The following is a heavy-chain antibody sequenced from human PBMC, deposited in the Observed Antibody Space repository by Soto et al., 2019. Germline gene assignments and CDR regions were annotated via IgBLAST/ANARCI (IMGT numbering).Heavy chain of an antibody. V-gene: IGHV3-48*01. J-gene: IGHJ4*02. CDR2: ISSSSFTI. D-gene: IGHD3-3*01. CDR3: ARDYNDCWSGHFDY. CDR1: GFRFSDYS. Sequence: EVHLVESGGRLVQPGGSLRLSCAASGFRFSDYSMNWVRQAPGRGLEWVSYISSSSFTIHYEDSVEGRIAISRDNAKKSLYLQMNSLRVEDTAVFYCARDYNDCWSGHFDYWGQGALVTVSS.